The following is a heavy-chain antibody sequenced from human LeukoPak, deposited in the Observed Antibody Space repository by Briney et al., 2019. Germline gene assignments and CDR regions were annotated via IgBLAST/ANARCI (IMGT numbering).Heavy chain of an antibody. CDR2: IYYSGST. CDR3: ARDRYYGSGSSTTLDY. D-gene: IGHD3-10*01. Sequence: SQTLSLTCTVSGGSISSGDYYWSWICQPPGKGLEWIGYIYYSGSTYYNPSLKSRVTISVDTSKNQFSLKLSSVTAADTAVYYCARDRYYGSGSSTTLDYWGQGTLVTVSS. J-gene: IGHJ4*02. V-gene: IGHV4-30-4*08. CDR1: GGSISSGDYY.